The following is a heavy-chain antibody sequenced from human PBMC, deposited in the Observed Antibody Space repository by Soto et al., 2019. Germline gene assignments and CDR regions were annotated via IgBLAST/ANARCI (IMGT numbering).Heavy chain of an antibody. Sequence: QVQLVQSGAEVKKPGSSVKVSCKASGGTFSSYAISWVRQAPGQGLEWMGGIIPIFGTANYAQKFQGRVTITADEYTSTAYMELSSVRSEDTAVYYCARVGAMYYYDSSGYPTRFDYWGQGTLVTVS. V-gene: IGHV1-69*01. CDR1: GGTFSSYA. CDR3: ARVGAMYYYDSSGYPTRFDY. CDR2: IIPIFGTA. D-gene: IGHD3-22*01. J-gene: IGHJ4*02.